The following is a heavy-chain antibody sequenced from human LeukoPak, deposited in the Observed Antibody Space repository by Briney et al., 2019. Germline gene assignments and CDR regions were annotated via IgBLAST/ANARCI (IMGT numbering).Heavy chain of an antibody. V-gene: IGHV3-48*03. Sequence: GGSLRLSCAASGFTFSTHEMNWVRQAPGKGLEWVSYISSSGSTIYYADSVKGRFTISRDNAKNSLYLQMNSLRAEDTAVYYCARRAAAGGSWFDPWGQGTLVTVSS. CDR3: ARRAAAGGSWFDP. CDR2: ISSSGSTI. CDR1: GFTFSTHE. D-gene: IGHD6-13*01. J-gene: IGHJ5*02.